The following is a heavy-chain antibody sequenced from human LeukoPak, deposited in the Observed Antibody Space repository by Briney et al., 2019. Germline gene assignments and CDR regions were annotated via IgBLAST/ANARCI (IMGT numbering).Heavy chain of an antibody. CDR3: AKDRIAVAAATPDY. V-gene: IGHV3-23*01. J-gene: IGHJ4*02. Sequence: PGGSLRLSCAASGFTFSSYAMSWVRQVPGKGLEWVSGISGSGGSTYYADSVKGRFTISRDNSKNTMYMQMNSLRAEGTAVYYCAKDRIAVAAATPDYWGQGALVTVSS. CDR2: ISGSGGST. D-gene: IGHD6-19*01. CDR1: GFTFSSYA.